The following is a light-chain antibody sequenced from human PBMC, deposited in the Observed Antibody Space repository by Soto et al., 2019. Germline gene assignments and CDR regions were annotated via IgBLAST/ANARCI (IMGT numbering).Light chain of an antibody. CDR3: SSYTSRTTLDVL. CDR1: SSDVGGYNY. Sequence: QSALTQPASVSGSPGQSITISCTGTSSDVGGYNYVSWYQQHPGKAPKLMIYDVSNRPSGVSNRFSGSKSGNTASLIISGLQAEDEADYYCSSYTSRTTLDVLFGGWTKLTVL. V-gene: IGLV2-14*01. J-gene: IGLJ2*01. CDR2: DVS.